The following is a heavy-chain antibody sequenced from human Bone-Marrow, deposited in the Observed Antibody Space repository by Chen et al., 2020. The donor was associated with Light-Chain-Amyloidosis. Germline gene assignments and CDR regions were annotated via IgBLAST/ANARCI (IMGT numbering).Heavy chain of an antibody. Sequence: EVQLEQSGPEVKKPGESLKISCKGSGYTFPNYWIGWVRQVPGKGLEWMGGIYPDDSDASYSPSFEGQVTISADKSITTAYLQWRSLKASDTAMYYCARRRDGYNFDYWGQGTLVTVSS. J-gene: IGHJ4*02. V-gene: IGHV5-51*01. CDR1: GYTFPNYW. CDR2: IYPDDSDA. D-gene: IGHD5-12*01. CDR3: ARRRDGYNFDY.